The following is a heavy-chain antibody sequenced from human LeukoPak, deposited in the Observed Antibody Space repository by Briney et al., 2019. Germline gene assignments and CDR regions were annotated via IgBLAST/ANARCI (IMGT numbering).Heavy chain of an antibody. D-gene: IGHD3-22*01. Sequence: PSETLSLTCAVYGGSFSGYYWSWIRQPPGKGLEWIGEINHSGSTNYNPSLKSRVTISVDTSKNQFSLKLSSVTAADTALYYCARAGSGYSFDYWGQGTLVTVSS. J-gene: IGHJ4*02. V-gene: IGHV4-34*01. CDR1: GGSFSGYY. CDR2: INHSGST. CDR3: ARAGSGYSFDY.